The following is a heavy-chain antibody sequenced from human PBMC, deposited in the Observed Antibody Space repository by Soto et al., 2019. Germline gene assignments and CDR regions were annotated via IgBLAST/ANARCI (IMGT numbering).Heavy chain of an antibody. V-gene: IGHV3-53*04. Sequence: EVQLVESGGGLVQPGGSLRLSCAASGFTVSSNYMSWVRQAPGKGLEWVPVIYSGGSTYYADSVKGRFTISRHNSKNTLYLQMNSLRAEAPAVYYCARDPFWEISGYLASYGANVWGQATTVTVSS. J-gene: IGHJ6*02. CDR3: ARDPFWEISGYLASYGANV. CDR1: GFTVSSNY. CDR2: IYSGGST. D-gene: IGHD3-22*01.